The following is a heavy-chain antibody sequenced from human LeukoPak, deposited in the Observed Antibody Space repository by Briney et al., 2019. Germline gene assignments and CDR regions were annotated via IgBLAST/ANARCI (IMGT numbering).Heavy chain of an antibody. CDR1: GYTFTSYG. CDR2: ISAYNGNT. CDR3: ARDNGYDFWSGYPGGFQH. J-gene: IGHJ1*01. Sequence: ASVKVSCKASGYTFTSYGISWVRQAPGQGLEWMGWISAYNGNTNYAQKPQGRVAMTTDTSTSTAYMELRSLRSDDTAVYYCARDNGYDFWSGYPGGFQHWGQGTLVTVSS. D-gene: IGHD3-3*01. V-gene: IGHV1-18*01.